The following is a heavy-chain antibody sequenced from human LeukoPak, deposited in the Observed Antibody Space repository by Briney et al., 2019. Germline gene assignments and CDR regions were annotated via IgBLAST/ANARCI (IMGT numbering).Heavy chain of an antibody. CDR3: ARLTSVRGVTYFDY. Sequence: PSETLSLTCAVSGGSIISYYWSWFRQPPGKGLEWVGFIYYTGSTNYNPSLKGRLTISVDTSKNQFSLKLSSVTAADTAVYYCARLTSVRGVTYFDYWGQGTLVTVSS. CDR1: GGSIISYY. CDR2: IYYTGST. V-gene: IGHV4-59*08. J-gene: IGHJ4*02. D-gene: IGHD3-10*01.